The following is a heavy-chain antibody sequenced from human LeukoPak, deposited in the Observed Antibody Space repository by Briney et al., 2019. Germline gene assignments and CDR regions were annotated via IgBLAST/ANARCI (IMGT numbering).Heavy chain of an antibody. J-gene: IGHJ4*02. Sequence: PGGSLRLSCAASGFTFSSYGMHWVRQAPGKGLEWVAVIWYDGSNKYYADSVKGRFTISRDNSKNTLYLQMNSLRAEDTAVYYCARDSCGGDCYRFDYWGQGTLVTVSS. V-gene: IGHV3-33*01. D-gene: IGHD2-21*02. CDR1: GFTFSSYG. CDR3: ARDSCGGDCYRFDY. CDR2: IWYDGSNK.